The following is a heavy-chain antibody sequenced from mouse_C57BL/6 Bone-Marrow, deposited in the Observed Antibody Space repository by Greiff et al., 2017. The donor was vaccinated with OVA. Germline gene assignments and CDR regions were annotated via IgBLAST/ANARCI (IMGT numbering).Heavy chain of an antibody. CDR1: GYTFTSYW. V-gene: IGHV1-55*01. J-gene: IGHJ3*01. CDR3: ARLPDSNYCWFDY. CDR2: IYPGSGGT. D-gene: IGHD2-5*01. Sequence: QVQLQQPGAELVKPGASVKLSCKASGYTFTSYWITWVKQRPGQGLEWIGDIYPGSGGTTYNEKFKSKATLTVDTSSSTAYMQLSRLTSEDSAVYDCARLPDSNYCWFDYWGQGTPVTVSA.